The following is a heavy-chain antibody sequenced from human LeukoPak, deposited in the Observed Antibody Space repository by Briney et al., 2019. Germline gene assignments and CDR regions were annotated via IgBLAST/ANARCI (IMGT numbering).Heavy chain of an antibody. CDR2: TYYRSKWYN. CDR3: ARDFGWYHFDS. J-gene: IGHJ4*02. Sequence: SQTLSLTCAISGDSVSSNSAAWNWITQSPSRGLEWLGRTYYRSKWYNEYAVSVKSRITITPDASKNQFYLQVNSVTPEDTAVYYCARDFGWYHFDSWGQGTLVTVSP. V-gene: IGHV6-1*01. D-gene: IGHD6-19*01. CDR1: GDSVSSNSAA.